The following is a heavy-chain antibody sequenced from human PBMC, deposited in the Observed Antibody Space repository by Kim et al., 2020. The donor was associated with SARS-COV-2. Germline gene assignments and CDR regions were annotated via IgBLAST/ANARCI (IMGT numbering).Heavy chain of an antibody. D-gene: IGHD6-13*01. CDR3: AREGSSSWANDAFDI. Sequence: QKFQGRVTITRDTSASTAYMELSSLRSEDTAVYYCAREGSSSWANDAFDIWGQGTMVTVSS. V-gene: IGHV1-3*01. J-gene: IGHJ3*02.